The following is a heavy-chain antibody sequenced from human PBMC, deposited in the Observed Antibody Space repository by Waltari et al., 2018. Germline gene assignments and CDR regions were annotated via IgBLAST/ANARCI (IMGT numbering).Heavy chain of an antibody. CDR2: ISYDGSNK. V-gene: IGHV3-30-3*01. D-gene: IGHD2-15*01. J-gene: IGHJ6*02. CDR3: VSTAPLGYYYGMDV. CDR1: GFPFSSYA. Sequence: QVQLVESGGGVVQPGRSLRLSCAASGFPFSSYAMHWVRQAPGKGLEWVAVISYDGSNKYYADSVKGRFTISRDNSKNTLYLQMNSLRAEDTAVYYCVSTAPLGYYYGMDVWGQGTTVTVSS.